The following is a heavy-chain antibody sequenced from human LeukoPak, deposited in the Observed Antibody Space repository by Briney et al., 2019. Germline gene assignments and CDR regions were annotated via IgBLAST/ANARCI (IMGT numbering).Heavy chain of an antibody. V-gene: IGHV3-30*02. CDR3: AKGGRVGRDSSSWYGTADYYYMDV. D-gene: IGHD6-13*01. Sequence: PGGSLRLSCAASGITFSSFWMSWVRQAPGKGLEWVAFIQNDGSNKFYADSVKGRFTISRGNSKNTLYLQMNSLRAEDTAVYYCAKGGRVGRDSSSWYGTADYYYMDVWGKGTTVTVSS. CDR2: IQNDGSNK. CDR1: GITFSSFW. J-gene: IGHJ6*03.